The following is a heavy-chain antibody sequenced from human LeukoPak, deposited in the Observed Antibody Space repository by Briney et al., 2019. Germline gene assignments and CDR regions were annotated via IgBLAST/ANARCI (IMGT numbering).Heavy chain of an antibody. J-gene: IGHJ4*02. CDR2: IYYSGST. D-gene: IGHD1-26*01. V-gene: IGHV4-59*08. Sequence: SETLSLTCTVSGGSISSYYWSWIRQPPGKGLEWIGYIYYSGSTNYNPSLKSRVTISVDTSKNQFSLKLSSVTAADTAVYYCARLPRRIVGATTDDYWGQGTLVTVSS. CDR1: GGSISSYY. CDR3: ARLPRRIVGATTDDY.